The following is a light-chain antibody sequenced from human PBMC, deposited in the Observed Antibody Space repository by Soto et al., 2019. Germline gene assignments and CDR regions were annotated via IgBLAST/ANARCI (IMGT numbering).Light chain of an antibody. CDR1: SSNIGSSY. CDR2: RNN. CDR3: APWDDSLSGWL. Sequence: QSVLTQPPSASGTPGQRVTISCSGSSSNIGSSYLYWYQQLPGTAPKLLIYRNNQRPSGVPDRFSGSKSGTSASLAISGLRSEDEADYYCAPWDDSLSGWLFGGGTKVTVL. J-gene: IGLJ3*02. V-gene: IGLV1-47*01.